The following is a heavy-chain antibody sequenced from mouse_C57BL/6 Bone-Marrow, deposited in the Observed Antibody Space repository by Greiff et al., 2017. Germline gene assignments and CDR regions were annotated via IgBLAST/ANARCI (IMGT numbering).Heavy chain of an antibody. J-gene: IGHJ2*01. Sequence: QVQLQQPGAELVKPGASVKLSCKASGYTFTSYWMHWVKQRPGQGLEWIGMIHPNSGSTNYNEKFKSKATLTVDKSSSTAYMQLSSLTSEDSAVYDSARPFCYGRHGACWGQGTTLTVSS. CDR3: ARPFCYGRHGAC. D-gene: IGHD1-1*01. CDR2: IHPNSGST. V-gene: IGHV1-64*01. CDR1: GYTFTSYW.